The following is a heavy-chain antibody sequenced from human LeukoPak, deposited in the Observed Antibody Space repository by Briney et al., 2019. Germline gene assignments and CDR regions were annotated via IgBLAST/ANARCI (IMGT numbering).Heavy chain of an antibody. D-gene: IGHD3-22*01. V-gene: IGHV4-38-2*02. Sequence: SETLSLTCTVSGYSISSGYYWGWIRQPPGKGLEWIGSIYHSGSTYYNPSLKSRVTISVDTSKNQFSLKLSSVTAADTAVYYCARTHYYDSRGYDAFDIWGQGTMVTVSS. J-gene: IGHJ3*02. CDR1: GYSISSGYY. CDR2: IYHSGST. CDR3: ARTHYYDSRGYDAFDI.